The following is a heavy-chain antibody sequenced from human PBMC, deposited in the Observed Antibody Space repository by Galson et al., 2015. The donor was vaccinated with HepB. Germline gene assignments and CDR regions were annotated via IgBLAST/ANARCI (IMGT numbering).Heavy chain of an antibody. CDR2: IPYDGSNK. V-gene: IGHV3-30*04. Sequence: SLRLSCAASGFTFSSYAFHWVRQAPGKGLEWVAVIPYDGSNKNYADSVKGRFTISRDESRNTLHLQMNSLRAEDTAIYYCARDKDPSRSWVDGLIYYGLAVWGQGTTVTVSS. J-gene: IGHJ6*02. CDR1: GFTFSSYA. D-gene: IGHD6-13*01. CDR3: ARDKDPSRSWVDGLIYYGLAV.